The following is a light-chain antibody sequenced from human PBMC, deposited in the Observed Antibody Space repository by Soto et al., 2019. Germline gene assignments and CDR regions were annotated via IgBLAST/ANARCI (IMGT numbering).Light chain of an antibody. CDR3: QQYYAIPWT. CDR1: QSVLYSSNNR. J-gene: IGKJ1*01. V-gene: IGKV4-1*01. Sequence: DIVMTQSPDSLAVSLGERATINCKSSQSVLYSSNNRLAWFQQKPGQPPKLLIYWSSTRKSVVPDRFSGSGSGTDFTLTISSLQAEDVAVYYCQQYYAIPWTFGQGTKVEIK. CDR2: WSS.